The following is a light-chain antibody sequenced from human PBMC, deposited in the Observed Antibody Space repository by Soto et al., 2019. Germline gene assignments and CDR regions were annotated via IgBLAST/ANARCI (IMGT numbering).Light chain of an antibody. Sequence: QSALTQPASVSGSPGQSISISCTGTSSDDGSYNLVSWYQQHPGKAPKLMIYEVSKRPSGVSNRFSGSKSGNTASLTISGLQAEDEADYYCCLYAVSSTWVFGGGTKLTVL. V-gene: IGLV2-23*02. CDR1: SSDDGSYNL. CDR2: EVS. J-gene: IGLJ3*02. CDR3: CLYAVSSTWV.